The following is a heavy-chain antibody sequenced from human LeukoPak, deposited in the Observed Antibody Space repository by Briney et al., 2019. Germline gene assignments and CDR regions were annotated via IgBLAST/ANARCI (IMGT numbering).Heavy chain of an antibody. Sequence: ASVKVSCKVSGYTLTELSMHWVRQAPGQGLEWMRWINTNTGNPTYAQGFTGRFVFSLDTSVSTAYLQISSLKAEDTAVYYCARIPSRDTVTKVWGQGTLVTVSS. V-gene: IGHV7-4-1*02. CDR2: INTNTGNP. J-gene: IGHJ4*02. CDR1: GYTLTELS. CDR3: ARIPSRDTVTKV. D-gene: IGHD4-17*01.